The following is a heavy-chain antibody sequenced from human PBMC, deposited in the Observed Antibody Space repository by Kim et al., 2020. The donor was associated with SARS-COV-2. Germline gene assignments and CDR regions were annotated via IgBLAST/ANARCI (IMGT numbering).Heavy chain of an antibody. J-gene: IGHJ5*02. V-gene: IGHV3-30*01. CDR3: ARGRQVVRGVTTFDP. D-gene: IGHD3-10*01. Sequence: DSVKGRFTLSRDNSKNTLYLQMNSLRAEDTAVYYCARGRQVVRGVTTFDPWGQGTLVTVSS.